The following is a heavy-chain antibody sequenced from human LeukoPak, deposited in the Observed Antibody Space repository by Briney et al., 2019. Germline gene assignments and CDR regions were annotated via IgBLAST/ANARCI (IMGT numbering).Heavy chain of an antibody. CDR2: INPNSGGT. J-gene: IGHJ5*02. Sequence: ASVKVSCKASGYTFTGYYMHWVRQAPGQGLEWMGWINPNSGGTNYAQKFQGRVTMTRDTSISTAYMELSRLRSGDTAVYYCARDLDYYDSSGYYYWFDPWGQGTLVTVSS. D-gene: IGHD3-22*01. V-gene: IGHV1-2*02. CDR1: GYTFTGYY. CDR3: ARDLDYYDSSGYYYWFDP.